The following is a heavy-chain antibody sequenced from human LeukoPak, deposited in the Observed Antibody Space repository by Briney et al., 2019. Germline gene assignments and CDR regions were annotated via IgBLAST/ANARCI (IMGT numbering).Heavy chain of an antibody. CDR3: ASLNAGSDY. CDR2: IIPIFGTA. CDR1: GGTFSSYA. V-gene: IGHV1-69*05. D-gene: IGHD3-10*01. Sequence: ASVKVSCKASGGTFSSYAISWARQAPGQGLEWMGRIIPIFGTANYAQKFQGRVTITTDESTSTAYMGLSSLRSEDTAVYYCASLNAGSDYWGQGTLVTVSS. J-gene: IGHJ4*02.